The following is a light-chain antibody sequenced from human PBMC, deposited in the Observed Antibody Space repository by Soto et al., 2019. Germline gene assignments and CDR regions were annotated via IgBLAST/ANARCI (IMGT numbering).Light chain of an antibody. J-gene: IGKJ1*01. CDR2: GTS. CDR3: QQHNKWPWT. CDR1: QSLSGN. Sequence: EIVRTQYPDTLSVSQGERATLSCRASQSLSGNLAWYQQKPGQAPRLLIYGTSTRATGIPARFIGSGSGTEFTLTISSLQSEDFGVYYCQQHNKWPWTFGQGTKMEIK. V-gene: IGKV3-15*01.